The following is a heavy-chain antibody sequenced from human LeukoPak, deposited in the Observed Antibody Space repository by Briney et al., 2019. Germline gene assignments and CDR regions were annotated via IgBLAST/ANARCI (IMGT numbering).Heavy chain of an antibody. J-gene: IGHJ4*02. V-gene: IGHV4-38-2*01. CDR1: GYSISSGFY. Sequence: PSETLSLTCAVSGYSISSGFYWGWIRQPPGKGLKWIGSAYHSGSTYYSPSLKSRVTISVDTSKNQFSLKLSSVTAADTAIYYCARHGPLSGSGGYYNTWGQGTLVTVSS. D-gene: IGHD3-10*01. CDR2: AYHSGST. CDR3: ARHGPLSGSGGYYNT.